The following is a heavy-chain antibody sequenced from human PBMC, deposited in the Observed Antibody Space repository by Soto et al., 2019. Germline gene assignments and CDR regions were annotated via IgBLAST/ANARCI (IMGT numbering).Heavy chain of an antibody. CDR2: IIPMFNIT. Sequence: QVLLVQSGAQVKNPVSSVKVSCKASGGTFISYVYNWVRQAPGQGLEWMGGIIPMFNITNFAQKFQGRITITADESTTTAYMEQSSLRSEETAVYYCARWPTVSRPTYGMDVWGQGTTITVSS. J-gene: IGHJ6*02. D-gene: IGHD4-4*01. CDR1: GGTFISYV. V-gene: IGHV1-69*01. CDR3: ARWPTVSRPTYGMDV.